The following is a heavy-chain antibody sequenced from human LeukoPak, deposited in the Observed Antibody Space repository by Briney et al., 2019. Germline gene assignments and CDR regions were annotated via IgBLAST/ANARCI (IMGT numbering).Heavy chain of an antibody. V-gene: IGHV3-7*01. D-gene: IGHD2-15*01. Sequence: GGSLRLSCVASGFTFRRYWMSWVRQAPGKGLEWLASIKHDGGVTHYADSVERRFTISRDNAKNSLYLQLNSLSAEYTAVYHCARWEAYCNGGNCYFGGFAFDIWGQGTVVTVSS. CDR3: ARWEAYCNGGNCYFGGFAFDI. CDR2: IKHDGGVT. CDR1: GFTFRRYW. J-gene: IGHJ3*02.